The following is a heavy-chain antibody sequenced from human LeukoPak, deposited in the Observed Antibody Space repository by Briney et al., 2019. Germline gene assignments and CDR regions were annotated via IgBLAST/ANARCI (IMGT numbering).Heavy chain of an antibody. Sequence: GGSLRLSCVVSGFTFSSHGMHWVRQAPGKGLEWVAWVAVIANGGSEVAYADSVKGRFTISRDNSKNTVDLRMTSLKTEDTAVYYCAGDLIGGWSYDYWGQGTQVTVSS. CDR1: GFTFSSHG. V-gene: IGHV3-30*03. CDR3: AGDLIGGWSYDY. CDR2: IANGGSEV. D-gene: IGHD3-10*01. J-gene: IGHJ4*02.